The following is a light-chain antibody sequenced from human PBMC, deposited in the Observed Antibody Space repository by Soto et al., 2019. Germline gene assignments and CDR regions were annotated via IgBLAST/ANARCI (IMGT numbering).Light chain of an antibody. CDR3: QQSYSTLT. CDR1: QGIRND. Sequence: AIQSSQSPSSLSASVGDRITIACRASQGIRNDLGWYQQKPGTAPKLLIYAASNLQSGVPSRFSGSGSGTDFTLIISSLQPEDFATYYCQQSYSTLTFGPGTKVDIK. J-gene: IGKJ3*01. CDR2: AAS. V-gene: IGKV1-6*01.